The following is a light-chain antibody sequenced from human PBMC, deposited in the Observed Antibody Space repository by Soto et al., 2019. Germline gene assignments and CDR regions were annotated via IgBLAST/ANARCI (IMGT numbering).Light chain of an antibody. CDR3: MQSIQFPFT. Sequence: DIVMTQSPLSLPVTPGEPASISCRSSQSLLHSNGYNYLDWYLQKPGQSPQLLIYLGSNRASGVPDRFSGSGSGTDFTLKINRVEAEDVGVYYCMQSIQFPFTFGPGTKVDIK. CDR1: QSLLHSNGYNY. CDR2: LGS. J-gene: IGKJ3*01. V-gene: IGKV2-28*01.